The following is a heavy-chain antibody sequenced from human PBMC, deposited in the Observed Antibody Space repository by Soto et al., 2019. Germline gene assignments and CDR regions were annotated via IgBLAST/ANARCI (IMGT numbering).Heavy chain of an antibody. J-gene: IGHJ5*02. CDR3: AIDRLRGYWFDP. Sequence: QVQLVQSGAEVKKPGASVKVSCKASGYTFTSYDINWVRQATGQGREWMGWMNPNSGNTGYAQKFKGGVTIARNTCRSTGYIELSSMRSEGTAVYYGAIDRLRGYWFDPWGQGTLVTVSS. CDR2: MNPNSGNT. V-gene: IGHV1-8*01. CDR1: GYTFTSYD. D-gene: IGHD4-17*01.